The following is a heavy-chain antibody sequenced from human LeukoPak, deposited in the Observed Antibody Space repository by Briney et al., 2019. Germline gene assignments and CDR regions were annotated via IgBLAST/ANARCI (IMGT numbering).Heavy chain of an antibody. Sequence: PGGSLRLSCAASGFTFNSSWMSWVRQAPGKGLEWVGRIKSKTGVGTRDFAAPVKGNFIISRDDSTNILSLQMRNLKPEDTAVYYCATGTGRSDFDYWGQGTLVAVYS. CDR2: IKSKTGVGTR. J-gene: IGHJ4*02. V-gene: IGHV3-15*05. D-gene: IGHD3/OR15-3a*01. CDR3: ATGTGRSDFDY. CDR1: GFTFNSSW.